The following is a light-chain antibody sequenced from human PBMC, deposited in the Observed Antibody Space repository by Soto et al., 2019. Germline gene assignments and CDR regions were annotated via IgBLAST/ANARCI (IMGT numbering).Light chain of an antibody. CDR3: QQYGSSPIT. J-gene: IGKJ5*01. V-gene: IGKV3-20*01. CDR1: QNVTSNY. CDR2: AAS. Sequence: EIVLTQSPGTLSLSPGERATLSCRASQNVTSNYLAWYQQKPGQAPRLLIYAASSRATGIPDRFSGSGSGTDFTLTISRLEPEDFAVYFCQQYGSSPITFGQGTRLEIK.